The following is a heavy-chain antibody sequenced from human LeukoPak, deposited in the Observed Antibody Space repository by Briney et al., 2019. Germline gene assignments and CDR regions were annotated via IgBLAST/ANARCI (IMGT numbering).Heavy chain of an antibody. Sequence: SETLSLTCAVYGGSFSGYYWSWIRQPPGKGLEWIGEINHSGNTNYNPSLKSRVTISVDTSKNQFSLNLSSVTAADTAVYYCATVYSGYDVVGEDYWGQGTLVTVSS. D-gene: IGHD5-12*01. J-gene: IGHJ4*02. V-gene: IGHV4-34*01. CDR1: GGSFSGYY. CDR2: INHSGNT. CDR3: ATVYSGYDVVGEDY.